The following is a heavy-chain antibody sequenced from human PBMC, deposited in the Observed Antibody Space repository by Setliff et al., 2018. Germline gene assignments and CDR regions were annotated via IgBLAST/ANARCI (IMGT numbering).Heavy chain of an antibody. Sequence: GGPLRLSCAASGFTFNTYAMSWVRQPPGKGLEWVSSISDTAIGIYYTGSVRGRFTISRDNSKKILFLQMDSLRVEDTAIYYCAKDVVGYSSTWPRRDYFDSWGQGTLVTVSS. J-gene: IGHJ4*02. CDR2: ISDTAIGI. CDR3: AKDVVGYSSTWPRRDYFDS. V-gene: IGHV3-23*01. D-gene: IGHD6-13*01. CDR1: GFTFNTYA.